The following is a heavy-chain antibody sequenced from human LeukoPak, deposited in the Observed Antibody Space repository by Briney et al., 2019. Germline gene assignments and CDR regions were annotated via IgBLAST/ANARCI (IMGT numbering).Heavy chain of an antibody. CDR1: GFTFSSYA. CDR3: AEPFSSSWYAPYDY. V-gene: IGHV3-23*01. CDR2: ISFSDDTT. D-gene: IGHD6-13*01. J-gene: IGHJ4*02. Sequence: GGSLRLSCTTSGFTFSSYAMTWVRQAPGKGLEWVSVISFSDDTTYHADSVKGRFTVSRDNSKNTLYLQMDSLRAEDTAIYYCAEPFSSSWYAPYDYWGQGTPVIVSS.